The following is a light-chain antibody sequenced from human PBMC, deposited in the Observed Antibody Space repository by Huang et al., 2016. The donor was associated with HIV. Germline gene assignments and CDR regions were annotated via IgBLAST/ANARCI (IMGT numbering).Light chain of an antibody. CDR2: TSS. V-gene: IGKV1-39*01. CDR3: QQSFNTPLT. J-gene: IGKJ4*01. Sequence: DIQMTQSPSSLSASVGDRVTSSCRASQSISTYLNLYQQKPGKAPKLLIFTSSTLETGVPERFSGCGSGTDFTLTINTLQPDDFAVYYCQQSFNTPLTFGGGTNVEIK. CDR1: QSISTY.